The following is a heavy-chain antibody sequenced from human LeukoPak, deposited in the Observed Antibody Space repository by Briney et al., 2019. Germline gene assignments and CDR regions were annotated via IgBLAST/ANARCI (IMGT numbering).Heavy chain of an antibody. CDR3: AKGPRTLPHPFDY. J-gene: IGHJ4*02. CDR1: GFTVSSNY. Sequence: PGGSLRLSCAASGFTVSSNYMSWVRQAPGKGLEWVANIKQDGSEKYYVDSVKGRFTISRDNSKNTLYLQMNSLRAEDTAVYYCAKGPRTLPHPFDYWGQGTLVTVSS. V-gene: IGHV3-7*03. CDR2: IKQDGSEK. D-gene: IGHD1-14*01.